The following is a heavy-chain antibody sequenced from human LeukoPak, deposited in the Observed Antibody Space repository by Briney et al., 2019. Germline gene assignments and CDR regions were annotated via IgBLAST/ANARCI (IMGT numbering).Heavy chain of an antibody. J-gene: IGHJ4*02. V-gene: IGHV1-46*01. D-gene: IGHD6-13*01. CDR3: ASSLAAAGYYFDY. CDR1: GYTFTNCY. Sequence: ASVKVSCKASGYTFTNCYMHWVRHTPGQGLEWMGIINPSGGSTSYAQKFQGRVTMTRNTSTSTVYMELSSLRSEDTAVYYCASSLAAAGYYFDYWGQGTLVTVSS. CDR2: INPSGGST.